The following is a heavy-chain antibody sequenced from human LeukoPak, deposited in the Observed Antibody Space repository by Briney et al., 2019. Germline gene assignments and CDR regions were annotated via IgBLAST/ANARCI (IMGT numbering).Heavy chain of an antibody. CDR2: FDPNGGST. J-gene: IGHJ4*02. D-gene: IGHD2-15*01. Sequence: ASVKVSCKASGYSFTSYYMHWVRQAPGQGPEWMGTFDPNGGSTSYEQKFQGRVTMTRDTSTSTVYMELSSLRSEDTAVYYCARDGGGTHYYFDYWGQGTLVTVSS. CDR1: GYSFTSYY. V-gene: IGHV1-46*01. CDR3: ARDGGGTHYYFDY.